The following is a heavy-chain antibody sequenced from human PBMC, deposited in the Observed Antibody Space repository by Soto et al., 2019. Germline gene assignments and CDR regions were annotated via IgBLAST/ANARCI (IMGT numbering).Heavy chain of an antibody. Sequence: DVQMVESGGGLVKRGGSLRLTCAASGFNINDQYMTWVRQAPGKGLEWVSVIYADYSTYYGDSVKGRFSISRDNSENTLYLQMNRLRADDTAVYYCARGGAVAGSRGALDLWGRGTMVTVSS. CDR1: GFNINDQY. CDR3: ARGGAVAGSRGALDL. D-gene: IGHD6-19*01. CDR2: IYADYST. V-gene: IGHV3-66*01. J-gene: IGHJ3*01.